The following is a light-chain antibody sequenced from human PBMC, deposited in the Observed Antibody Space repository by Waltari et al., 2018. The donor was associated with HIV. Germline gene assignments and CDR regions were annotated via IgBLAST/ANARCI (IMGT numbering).Light chain of an antibody. V-gene: IGKV1-39*01. CDR1: QSITSQ. J-gene: IGKJ1*01. Sequence: DIQMTQSPSSLSASVGDRVTLTCRASQSITSQLIWYQQKPGKAPKLLIYAASSLQSGVPSRFSGSGSGTDFTLTINSLRPEDLATYYCQQSYGHPPTFGQGTKMEV. CDR2: AAS. CDR3: QQSYGHPPT.